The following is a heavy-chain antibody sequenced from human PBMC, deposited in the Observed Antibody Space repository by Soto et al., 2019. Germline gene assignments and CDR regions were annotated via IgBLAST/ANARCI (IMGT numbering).Heavy chain of an antibody. Sequence: ASVKVSCKASGGTFSSYAISWVRQAPGQGLEWMGGIIPIFGTANYAQKFQGRVTITADESTSTAYMELSSLRSEDTAVYYCARVPLGIAAAGTGYYFDYWGQGTLVTVSS. CDR2: IIPIFGTA. V-gene: IGHV1-69*13. J-gene: IGHJ4*02. D-gene: IGHD6-13*01. CDR3: ARVPLGIAAAGTGYYFDY. CDR1: GGTFSSYA.